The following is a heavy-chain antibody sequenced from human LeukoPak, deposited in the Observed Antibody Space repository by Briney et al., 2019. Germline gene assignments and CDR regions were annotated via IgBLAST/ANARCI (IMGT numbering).Heavy chain of an antibody. D-gene: IGHD5-12*01. CDR1: GGSLSSSSYY. CDR3: ASSVSGYANFDY. CDR2: IYYSGST. V-gene: IGHV4-39*07. Sequence: SETLSLTCTVSGGSLSSSSYYWGWIRQPPGKGLEWIGSIYYSGSTYYNPSLKSRVTISVDTSKNQFSLKLSSVTAADTAVYYCASSVSGYANFDYWGQGTLVTVSS. J-gene: IGHJ4*02.